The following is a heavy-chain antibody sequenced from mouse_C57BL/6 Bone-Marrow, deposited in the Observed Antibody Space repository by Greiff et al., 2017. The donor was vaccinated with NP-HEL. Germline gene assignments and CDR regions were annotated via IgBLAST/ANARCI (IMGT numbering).Heavy chain of an antibody. CDR1: GFTFSSYT. CDR2: ISGGGGNT. V-gene: IGHV5-9*01. D-gene: IGHD1-1*01. Sequence: EVKLVESGGGLVKPGGSLKLSCAASGFTFSSYTMSWVRQTPEKRLEWVATISGGGGNTYYPDSVKGRFTISRDNAKNTLYLQMSSLRSEDTALYYCARRYYGSSYAWFAYWGQGTLVTVSA. CDR3: ARRYYGSSYAWFAY. J-gene: IGHJ3*01.